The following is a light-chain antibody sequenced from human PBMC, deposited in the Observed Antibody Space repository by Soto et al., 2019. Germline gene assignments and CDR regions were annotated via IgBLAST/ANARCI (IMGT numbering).Light chain of an antibody. CDR2: DAS. CDR1: QDITKY. J-gene: IGKJ4*01. V-gene: IGKV1-33*01. Sequence: DIQMTQSPSSLSASVGDRITITCQASQDITKYLNWYRQKPGKAPNLLIYDASKLKTGVPSRFSGTGSGTYFTLTISRLQPEDIATYFCQQYVNLPSTFGRGPRVEIK. CDR3: QQYVNLPST.